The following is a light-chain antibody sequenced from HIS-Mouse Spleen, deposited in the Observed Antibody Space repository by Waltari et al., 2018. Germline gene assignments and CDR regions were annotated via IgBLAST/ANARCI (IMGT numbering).Light chain of an antibody. Sequence: SYELTQPPSVSVSLGQTARITCPGDALPKKYAYGYQQKSGQAPVLVIYEDSKRPPGIPERFSGSSSGTMATLTISGAQVEDEADYYCYSTDSSGNHRVFGGGTKLTVL. CDR2: EDS. J-gene: IGLJ2*01. V-gene: IGLV3-10*01. CDR3: YSTDSSGNHRV. CDR1: ALPKKY.